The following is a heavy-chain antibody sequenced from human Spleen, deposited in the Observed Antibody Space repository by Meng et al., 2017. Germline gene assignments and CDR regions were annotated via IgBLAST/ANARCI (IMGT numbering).Heavy chain of an antibody. J-gene: IGHJ4*02. V-gene: IGHV1-2*06. CDR2: INPNSGGT. Sequence: ASVKVSCKPSGYMFTAFFMHWVRQAPGQGLEWIGRINPNSGGTDYARRFQGRVTLTRDTSISTAYMELSRLRSDDTAVYYCVRAWYAAGNYDYWGQGTLVTVS. CDR3: VRAWYAAGNYDY. CDR1: GYMFTAFF. D-gene: IGHD2-2*01.